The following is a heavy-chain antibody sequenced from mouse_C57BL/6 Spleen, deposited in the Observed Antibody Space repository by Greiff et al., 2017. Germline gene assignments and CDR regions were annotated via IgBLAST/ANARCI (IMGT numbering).Heavy chain of an antibody. CDR1: GYAFSSSW. CDR3: ARSGGNYGFDY. V-gene: IGHV1-82*01. CDR2: IYPGDGDT. J-gene: IGHJ2*01. D-gene: IGHD2-1*01. Sequence: VLLQQSGPELVKPGASVKISCTASGYAFSSSWMNWVKQRPGKGLEWIGRIYPGDGDTNYKGKFKGKATLTADKSSSTAYMQLSSLTSEDSAVYFCARSGGNYGFDYWGQGTTLTVSS.